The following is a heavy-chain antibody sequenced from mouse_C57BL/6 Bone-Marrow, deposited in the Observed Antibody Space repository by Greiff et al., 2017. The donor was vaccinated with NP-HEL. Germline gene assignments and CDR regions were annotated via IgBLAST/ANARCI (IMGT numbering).Heavy chain of an antibody. CDR3: AREGYYGVARDAMDY. CDR2: ISDGGSYT. J-gene: IGHJ4*01. CDR1: GFTFSSYA. Sequence: EVMLVESGGGLVKPGGSLKLSCAASGFTFSSYAMSWVRQTPEKRLEWVATISDGGSYTYYPDNVKGRFTISRDNAKNNLYLQMSHLKSEDTAMYYCAREGYYGVARDAMDYWGQGTSVTVSS. D-gene: IGHD1-1*01. V-gene: IGHV5-4*01.